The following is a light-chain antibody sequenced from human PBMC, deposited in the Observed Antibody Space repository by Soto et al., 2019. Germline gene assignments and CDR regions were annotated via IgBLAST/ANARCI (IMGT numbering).Light chain of an antibody. CDR2: GAS. CDR1: QSVTSRY. CDR3: QQYDSSPAT. V-gene: IGKV3-20*01. Sequence: ETELAQSPVTLSVSPGERATLSCRASQSVTSRYLAWYQQTPGQAPRLLIYGASSRATGIPDRFSGSGSGTDFNLIISRLEPEDFALYYCQQYDSSPATFGQGTRLEIK. J-gene: IGKJ5*01.